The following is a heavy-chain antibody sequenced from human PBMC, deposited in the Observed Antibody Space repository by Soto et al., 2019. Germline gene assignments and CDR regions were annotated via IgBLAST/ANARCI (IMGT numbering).Heavy chain of an antibody. Sequence: ASWVKSGGSASRRVSKTSGKGLEWVGHIRTKANRYATVYAESVKGRFTISRDDSKNTAYLQVNSLKTEDSAAYDCTRHNGTFLEFWGKGALVPVS. D-gene: IGHD1-1*01. J-gene: IGHJ1*01. CDR3: TRHNGTFLEF. V-gene: IGHV3-73*01. CDR1: WVKSGGSA. CDR2: IRTKANRYAT.